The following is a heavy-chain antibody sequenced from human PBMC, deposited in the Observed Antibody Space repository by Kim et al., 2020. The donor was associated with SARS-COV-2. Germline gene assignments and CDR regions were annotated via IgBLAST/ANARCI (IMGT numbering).Heavy chain of an antibody. V-gene: IGHV4-39*01. Sequence: SETLSLTCTVSGGSISSSSYYWGWIRQPPGKGLEWIGSIYYSGSTYYNPSLKSRVTISVDTSKNQFSLKLSSVTAADTAVYYCARRSGGATNPYFDYWGQGTLVTVSS. CDR1: GGSISSSSYY. D-gene: IGHD1-26*01. CDR3: ARRSGGATNPYFDY. CDR2: IYYSGST. J-gene: IGHJ4*02.